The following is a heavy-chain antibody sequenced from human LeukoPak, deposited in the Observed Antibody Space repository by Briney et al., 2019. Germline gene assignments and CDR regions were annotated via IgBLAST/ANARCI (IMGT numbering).Heavy chain of an antibody. CDR3: VRGLLGSEDV. J-gene: IGHJ6*02. Sequence: GGSLRLSCAASGFTFSTSWMRWVRQAPGKGLVWVSHINPDGSTTNYADSVKGRFTISRDNAKNTLYLQMNSLRVEDTAVFYCVRGLLGSEDVWGQGTTVTVSS. D-gene: IGHD3-10*02. V-gene: IGHV3-74*01. CDR2: INPDGSTT. CDR1: GFTFSTSW.